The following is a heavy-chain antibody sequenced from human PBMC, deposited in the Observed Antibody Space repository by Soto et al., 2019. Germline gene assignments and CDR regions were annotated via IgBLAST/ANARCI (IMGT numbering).Heavy chain of an antibody. Sequence: ASVKVSCKPSGDTFNTYYLHWVRQATGQGLEWMGWMNPNSGNTGYAQKFQGRVTMTRNTSISTAYMELSSLRSEDTAVYYCARGFQTGAFDIWGQGTMVTVSS. CDR1: GDTFNTYY. J-gene: IGHJ3*02. CDR2: MNPNSGNT. CDR3: ARGFQTGAFDI. V-gene: IGHV1-8*02.